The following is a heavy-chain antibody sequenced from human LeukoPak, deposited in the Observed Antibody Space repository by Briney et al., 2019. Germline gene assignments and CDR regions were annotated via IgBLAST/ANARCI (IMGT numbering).Heavy chain of an antibody. D-gene: IGHD5-12*01. CDR1: GAPISSYY. CDR3: ASGYGKFDY. V-gene: IGHV4-59*01. Sequence: SETLSLTCTVSGAPISSYYWSWIRQPPGKGLEWIGYIYYSGSTNYNPSLKSRVTISVDTSKNQFSLKLSSVTAADTAVYYCASGYGKFDYWGQGTLVTVSS. CDR2: IYYSGST. J-gene: IGHJ4*02.